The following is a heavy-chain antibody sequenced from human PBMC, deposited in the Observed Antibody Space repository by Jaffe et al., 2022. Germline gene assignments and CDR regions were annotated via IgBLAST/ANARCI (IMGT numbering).Heavy chain of an antibody. V-gene: IGHV1-69*08. CDR2: IIPILGIA. Sequence: QVQLVQSGAEVKKPGSSVKVSCKASGGTFSSYTISWVRQAPGQGLEWMGRIIPILGIANYAQKFQGRVTITADKSTSTAYMELSSLRSEDTAVYYCARDYCGGDCAFDYWGQGTLVTVSS. CDR1: GGTFSSYT. CDR3: ARDYCGGDCAFDY. J-gene: IGHJ4*02. D-gene: IGHD2-21*02.